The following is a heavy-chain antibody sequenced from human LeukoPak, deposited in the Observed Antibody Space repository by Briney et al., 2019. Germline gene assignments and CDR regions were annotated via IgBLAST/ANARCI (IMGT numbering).Heavy chain of an antibody. CDR2: IKQDGSEK. J-gene: IGHJ4*02. CDR3: ARGAQLVYYYDSSGYLNY. Sequence: GGSLRLSCAASGFTFSNYWMSWVRQAPGKGLEWAANIKQDGSEKYYVDSVKGRFTISRDNAESALYLQMNSLRAEDTAVYYCARGAQLVYYYDSSGYLNYWGQGTLVTVSS. D-gene: IGHD3-22*01. CDR1: GFTFSNYW. V-gene: IGHV3-7*01.